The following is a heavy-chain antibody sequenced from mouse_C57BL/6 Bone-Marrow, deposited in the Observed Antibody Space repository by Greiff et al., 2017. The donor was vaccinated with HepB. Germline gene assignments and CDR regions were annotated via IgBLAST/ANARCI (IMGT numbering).Heavy chain of an antibody. CDR3: TRGTTVVPYWYFDV. V-gene: IGHV1-5*01. CDR2: IYPGNSDT. CDR1: GYTFTSYW. D-gene: IGHD1-1*01. J-gene: IGHJ1*03. Sequence: VQLQQSGTVLARPGASVKMSCKTSGYTFTSYWMHWVKQRPGQGLEWIGAIYPGNSDTSYNQKFKGKAKLTAVTSASTAYMELSSLTTEDSAVYYCTRGTTVVPYWYFDVWGTGTTVTVSS.